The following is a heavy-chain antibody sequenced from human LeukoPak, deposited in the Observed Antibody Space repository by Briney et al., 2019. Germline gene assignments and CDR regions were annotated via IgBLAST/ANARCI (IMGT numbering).Heavy chain of an antibody. CDR3: ARDRGGFYSSSSRERGDFDY. CDR1: GYTFTNYY. CDR2: INPSGGST. Sequence: ASVKVSCKASGYTFTNYYMHWVRQAPGQGLEWMGIINPSGGSTGYAQKFQGRVTMTRDTSTSTVYMELSSLRSEDTAVYYCARDRGGFYSSSSRERGDFDYWGQGTLVTVSS. D-gene: IGHD6-6*01. V-gene: IGHV1-46*01. J-gene: IGHJ4*02.